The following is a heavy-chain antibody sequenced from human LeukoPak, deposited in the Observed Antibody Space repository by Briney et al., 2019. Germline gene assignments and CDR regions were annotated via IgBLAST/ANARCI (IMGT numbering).Heavy chain of an antibody. D-gene: IGHD4-17*01. CDR1: GFTFSNYW. CDR3: AKDWASYGDYAPPFYGY. Sequence: PGGSLRLSCAASGFTFSNYWMHWVRQAPGKGLVWVSRIDNGGSDTRHADSVKGRFTISRDNAKNTLYLQMNSLRAEDTAVYYCAKDWASYGDYAPPFYGYWGQGTLVTVSS. CDR2: IDNGGSDT. J-gene: IGHJ4*02. V-gene: IGHV3-74*01.